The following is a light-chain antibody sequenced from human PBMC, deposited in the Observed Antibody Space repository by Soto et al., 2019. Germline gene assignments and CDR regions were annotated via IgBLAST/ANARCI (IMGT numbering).Light chain of an antibody. CDR1: QRVRGN. Sequence: EIVMTQSPATLSVSPGERATLSCSASQRVRGNLAWDQQKPGQAPRLLIYGASTRATGIPARFSGSGSGTEFTLTSSSLHSEDFAVYYGQQYNNWPPYTFGQGTKLEIK. J-gene: IGKJ2*01. V-gene: IGKV3-15*01. CDR3: QQYNNWPPYT. CDR2: GAS.